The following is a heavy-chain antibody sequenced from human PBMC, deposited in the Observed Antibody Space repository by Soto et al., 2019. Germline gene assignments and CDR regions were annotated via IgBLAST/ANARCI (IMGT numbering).Heavy chain of an antibody. J-gene: IGHJ6*02. D-gene: IGHD2-15*01. V-gene: IGHV1-58*01. CDR2: IVVGSGNT. Sequence: QMQLVQSGPEVKKPGTSVKVSCKASGFTFTSSAVQWVRQARGQRLEWIGWIVVGSGNTNYAQKFQERVTITRDMSTSTAYMELSSLRSEDTAVYYSAAPRGDGSGGSCYLLYYGMDVWGQGTTVTVSS. CDR1: GFTFTSSA. CDR3: AAPRGDGSGGSCYLLYYGMDV.